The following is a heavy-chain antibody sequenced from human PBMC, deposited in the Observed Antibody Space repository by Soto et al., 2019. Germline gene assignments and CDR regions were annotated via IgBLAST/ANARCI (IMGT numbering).Heavy chain of an antibody. V-gene: IGHV1-24*01. CDR2: FDPEDGET. D-gene: IGHD2-15*01. Sequence: ASVKVSCKVSGYTLTELSMHWVRQAPGKGLEWWGGFDPEDGETIYAQKFQGRVTMTEDTSTDTVYMELSSLRSEDTAVYYCATPYCSGGSCSKENWFDPWGQGTLVTVSS. CDR1: GYTLTELS. J-gene: IGHJ5*02. CDR3: ATPYCSGGSCSKENWFDP.